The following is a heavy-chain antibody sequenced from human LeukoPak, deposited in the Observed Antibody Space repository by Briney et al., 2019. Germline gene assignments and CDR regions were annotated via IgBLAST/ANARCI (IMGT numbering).Heavy chain of an antibody. CDR3: ARLCWGNQLAGFDS. J-gene: IGHJ4*02. CDR1: GYTFTSYG. CDR2: INAGSGNT. V-gene: IGHV1-3*01. D-gene: IGHD3-10*02. Sequence: GASVKVSCKASGYTFTSYGVHWVRQAPGQRLEWMGWINAGSGNTDYSQKFQGRVTITRDTSASTAYMELSSLRSEDTAVYYCARLCWGNQLAGFDSWGQGTLVTVSS.